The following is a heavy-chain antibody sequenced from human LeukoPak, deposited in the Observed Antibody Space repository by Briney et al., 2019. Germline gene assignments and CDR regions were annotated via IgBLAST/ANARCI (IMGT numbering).Heavy chain of an antibody. CDR2: IYYSGST. V-gene: IGHV4-39*01. CDR1: GGSISSSSYY. J-gene: IGHJ4*02. Sequence: PSETLSLTCTVSGGSISSSSYYWGWIRQPPGKGLEWIGSIYYSGSTYYNPSLKSRVTISVDTSKNQFSLKLSSVTAADTAVYYCARLGGYKTFDYWGQGTLVTVSS. D-gene: IGHD5-18*01. CDR3: ARLGGYKTFDY.